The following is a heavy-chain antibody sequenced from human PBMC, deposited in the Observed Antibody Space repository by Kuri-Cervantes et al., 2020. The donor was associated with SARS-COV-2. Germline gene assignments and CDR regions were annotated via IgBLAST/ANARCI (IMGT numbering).Heavy chain of an antibody. CDR1: GYTFTGYY. D-gene: IGHD3-3*01. V-gene: IGHV1-46*01. J-gene: IGHJ6*03. CDR3: ALESHSPYYMDV. CDR2: INPSGGST. Sequence: ASVKVSCKASGYTFTGYYMHWVRQAPGQGLEWMGIINPSGGSTSYAQKFQGRVTMTRDTSTSTVYMELSSLRSEDTAVYYCALESHSPYYMDVWGKGTTVTVSS.